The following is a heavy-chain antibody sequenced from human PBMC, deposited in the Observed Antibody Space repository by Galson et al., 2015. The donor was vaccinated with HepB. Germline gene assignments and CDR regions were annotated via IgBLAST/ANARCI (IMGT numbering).Heavy chain of an antibody. CDR1: GYTLTELS. Sequence: SVKVSCKVSGYTLTELSMHWVRQAPGKGLEWMGGFDPEDGETIYAQKFQGRVTMTEDTSTDTAYMELSSLRSEDTAVYYCATDLSPAGAAVAGGSAFDIWGQGTMVTVSS. J-gene: IGHJ3*02. CDR3: ATDLSPAGAAVAGGSAFDI. CDR2: FDPEDGET. D-gene: IGHD6-19*01. V-gene: IGHV1-24*01.